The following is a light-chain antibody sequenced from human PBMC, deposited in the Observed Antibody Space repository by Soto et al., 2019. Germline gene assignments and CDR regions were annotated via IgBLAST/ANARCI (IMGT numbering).Light chain of an antibody. CDR1: HDIRNY. CDR2: DVF. CDR3: QQYDHLPLT. Sequence: DIQMTQSPSSLSASVGDRVTITCQASHDIRNYLNWYQQKPGQAPELLIYDVFNLEPGVPSRFSGSGFGTDFTFSISSLQPEDFATYYCQQYDHLPLTFGGGTKVDIK. V-gene: IGKV1-33*01. J-gene: IGKJ4*01.